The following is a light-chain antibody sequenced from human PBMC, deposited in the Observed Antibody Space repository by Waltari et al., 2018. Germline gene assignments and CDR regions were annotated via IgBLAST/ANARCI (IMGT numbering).Light chain of an antibody. V-gene: IGLV1-51*01. J-gene: IGLJ7*01. CDR1: SSTLGNYF. CDR2: DDN. CDR3: GTWDNSLSSV. Sequence: QSVFTHPPSVAPAPRQNVTISCSASSSTLGNYFVSWYRQFPGTAPKLLSYDDNKRPSGIPDRFSGSKSGTSATLAITGLQTGDEADYYGGTWDNSLSSVFGGGTHLTVL.